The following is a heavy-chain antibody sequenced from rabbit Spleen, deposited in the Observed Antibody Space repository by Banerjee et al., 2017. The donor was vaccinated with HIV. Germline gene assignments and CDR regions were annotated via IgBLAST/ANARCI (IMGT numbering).Heavy chain of an antibody. D-gene: IGHD1-1*01. Sequence: QEQLVESGGGLVQPEGSLTLTCTASGFSFSSGYDMCWVRQAPGKGLQWIACINAYTAKPVYATWAKGRFTISRTSSTTVTLQMTSLTAADTATYFCARDTSSSFSSYGMDLWGPGTLVTVS. CDR2: INAYTAKP. CDR3: ARDTSSSFSSYGMDL. J-gene: IGHJ6*01. V-gene: IGHV1S45*01. CDR1: GFSFSSGYD.